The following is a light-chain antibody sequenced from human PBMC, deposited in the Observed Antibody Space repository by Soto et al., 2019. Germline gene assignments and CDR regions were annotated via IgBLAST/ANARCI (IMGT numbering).Light chain of an antibody. J-gene: IGKJ4*01. V-gene: IGKV3-20*01. CDR2: GAS. CDR3: QQYGSAPPVT. Sequence: EIVLTQSPGTLSLSPGDRATLSCRASQSVSSSYLAWYQQKPGQAPRLLIYGASSRATGIPDRFSGSGSGTDFTLTISRLEPEDFAVYYCQQYGSAPPVTFGGGTKVAIK. CDR1: QSVSSSY.